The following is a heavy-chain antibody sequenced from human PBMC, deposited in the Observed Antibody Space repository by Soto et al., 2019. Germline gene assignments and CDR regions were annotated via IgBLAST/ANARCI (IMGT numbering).Heavy chain of an antibody. CDR2: IYYSGGT. V-gene: IGHV4-31*03. J-gene: IGHJ4*02. Sequence: PSETLSLTCTVSGGSISSGGYYWTWIRQHPGKGLEWIGYIYYSGGTYYNPSLKSRVTISVDTSKSQFALKLSSVTAADTAVYYCASGYSSSWSFDYWGQGTLVTVSS. CDR3: ASGYSSSWSFDY. CDR1: GGSISSGGYY. D-gene: IGHD6-13*01.